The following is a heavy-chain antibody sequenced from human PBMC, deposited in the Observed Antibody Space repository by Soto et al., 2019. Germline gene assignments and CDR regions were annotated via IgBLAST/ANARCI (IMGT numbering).Heavy chain of an antibody. J-gene: IGHJ3*02. V-gene: IGHV4-39*01. D-gene: IGHD3-22*01. Sequence: QLQLQESGPGLVKPSETLSLTCTVSGGSISSSTYYWGWIRQPPGKGLEWIGSINHSGRTYYNPSLKSRVTISVDTSKNEFSSKVSSVTAADTAVYYCARRDSNLRAFDIWGQGTMVTVSS. CDR2: INHSGRT. CDR1: GGSISSSTYY. CDR3: ARRDSNLRAFDI.